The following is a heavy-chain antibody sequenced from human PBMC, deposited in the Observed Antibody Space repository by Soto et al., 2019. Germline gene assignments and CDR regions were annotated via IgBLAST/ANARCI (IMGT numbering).Heavy chain of an antibody. CDR2: IKSNVDGGAT. J-gene: IGHJ3*01. Sequence: EVHLVESGGGLVKPGGSLRLSCVASGFTFKDAWMSWVRQAPGKGLEWVGHIKSNVDGGATDYAAPVRGRFHISRDDSKKTLFLGINSLKNEDTALYYCTTEAITLGVVVNSYAFDVWGQGTMVTVSP. V-gene: IGHV3-15*01. CDR3: TTEAITLGVVVNSYAFDV. D-gene: IGHD3-22*01. CDR1: GFTFKDAW.